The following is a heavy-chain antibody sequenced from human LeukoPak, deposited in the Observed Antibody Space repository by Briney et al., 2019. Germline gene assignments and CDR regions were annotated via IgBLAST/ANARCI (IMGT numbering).Heavy chain of an antibody. D-gene: IGHD5-12*01. CDR3: ARGRGSGGSDYDY. CDR2: VNHSGTT. CDR1: GGSFSGYY. V-gene: IGHV4-34*01. Sequence: PSETLSLTCAVYGGSFSGYYWSWIRQPPGKGLEWIGEVNHSGTTNYNPSLKSRVTTSVDTSNNQFSLKLSSVTAADTAVYYCARGRGSGGSDYDYWGQGTLVTVSS. J-gene: IGHJ4*02.